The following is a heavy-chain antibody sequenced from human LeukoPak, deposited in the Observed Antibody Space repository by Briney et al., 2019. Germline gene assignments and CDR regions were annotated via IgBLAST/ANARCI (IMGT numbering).Heavy chain of an antibody. J-gene: IGHJ4*02. D-gene: IGHD1-7*01. Sequence: GGCLRLSCAASGFTFSSYSMNWVRQAPGKGLKWVSSIISSSSYIYYADSVKGRFTISRDNAKNSLYLQMNSLRAEDTAVYYCARRPHDANNWNYDHFDYWGQGTLVTVSS. CDR2: IISSSSYI. CDR3: ARRPHDANNWNYDHFDY. V-gene: IGHV3-21*01. CDR1: GFTFSSYS.